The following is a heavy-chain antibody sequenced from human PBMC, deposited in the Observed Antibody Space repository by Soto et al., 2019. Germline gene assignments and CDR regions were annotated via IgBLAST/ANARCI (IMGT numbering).Heavy chain of an antibody. CDR1: GFTFSSYS. D-gene: IGHD2-2*01. CDR2: ISSSSSYI. J-gene: IGHJ4*02. Sequence: EVQLVESGGGLVKPGGSLRLSCAASGFTFSSYSMNWVRQAPGKGLEWVSSISSSSSYIYYADSVKGRFTISRDNAKNSLYLQMNSLTAEDTAVYYCARDGSPLGGAVPAARGYFDSWGQATLVTVSS. CDR3: ARDGSPLGGAVPAARGYFDS. V-gene: IGHV3-21*01.